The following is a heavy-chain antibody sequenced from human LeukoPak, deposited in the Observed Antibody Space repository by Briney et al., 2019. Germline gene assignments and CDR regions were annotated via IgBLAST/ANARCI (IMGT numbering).Heavy chain of an antibody. V-gene: IGHV3-48*04. CDR1: GFTFSDCT. CDR3: AREEVIVVVMGFDY. Sequence: KAGGSLRLSCAASGFTFSDCTMNWVRQAPGKGLEWVSYISSSSSTIYYADSVKGRFTISRDNAKNSLYLQMNSLRAEDTAVYYCAREEVIVVVMGFDYWGQGTLVTVSS. D-gene: IGHD3-22*01. J-gene: IGHJ4*02. CDR2: ISSSSSTI.